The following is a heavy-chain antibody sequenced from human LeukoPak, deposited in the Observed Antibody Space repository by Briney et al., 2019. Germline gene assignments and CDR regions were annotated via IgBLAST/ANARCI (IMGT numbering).Heavy chain of an antibody. CDR1: GFTVSSNY. D-gene: IGHD6-6*01. V-gene: IGHV3-53*01. CDR3: ARKRKGSIAARPDYFDY. J-gene: IGHJ4*02. CDR2: IYSGGST. Sequence: GGSLRLSCAASGFTVSSNYMSWVRQAPGKGLEWVSVIYSGGSTYYADSVKGRFTISRDNAKNSLYLQMNSLRAEDTAVYYCARKRKGSIAARPDYFDYWGQGTLVTVSS.